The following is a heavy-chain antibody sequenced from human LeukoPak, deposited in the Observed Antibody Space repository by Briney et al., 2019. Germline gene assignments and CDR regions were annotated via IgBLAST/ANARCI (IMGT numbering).Heavy chain of an antibody. CDR2: INPNSGGT. CDR1: GYTFTSYY. D-gene: IGHD4-17*01. V-gene: IGHV1-2*02. J-gene: IGHJ4*02. CDR3: ARDRAGYGFDY. Sequence: ASVKVSCKASGYTFTSYYMHWVRQAPGQGLEWMGWINPNSGGTNYAQKFQGRVTMTRDTSISTAYMELSRLRSDDTAVYSCARDRAGYGFDYWGQGTLVTVSS.